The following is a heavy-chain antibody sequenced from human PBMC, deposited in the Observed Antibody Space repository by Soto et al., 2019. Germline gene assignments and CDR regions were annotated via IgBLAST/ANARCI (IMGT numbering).Heavy chain of an antibody. J-gene: IGHJ4*02. CDR1: GGNFMNFG. V-gene: IGHV1-69*13. D-gene: IGHD3-3*01. CDR3: AKQGFLEWLSYFDY. CDR2: ILPIFSET. Sequence: SVKVSCKAPGGNFMNFGFSWVRQAPGQGLEWMGRILPIFSETKYASTFQGRVTITADESRSTAYMELSTLRSEDTAVYYCAKQGFLEWLSYFDYRGQGTLVTVSS.